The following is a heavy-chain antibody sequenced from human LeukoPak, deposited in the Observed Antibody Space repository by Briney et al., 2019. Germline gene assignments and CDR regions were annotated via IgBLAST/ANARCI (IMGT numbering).Heavy chain of an antibody. V-gene: IGHV4-4*02. CDR2: ISHSGST. CDR1: GGSISSSNW. CDR3: ARSYGGYARPDY. J-gene: IGHJ4*02. D-gene: IGHD4-17*01. Sequence: SETLSLTCAVSGGSISSSNWWSWVRQPPGKGLEWIGEISHSGSTNYNPSLKSRVTISVDKSKNQFSLKLSSVTAADTAVYYCARSYGGYARPDYWGQGTLVTVSS.